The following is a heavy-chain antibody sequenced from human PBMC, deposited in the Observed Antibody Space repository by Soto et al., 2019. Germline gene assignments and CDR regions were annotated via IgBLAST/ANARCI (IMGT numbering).Heavy chain of an antibody. D-gene: IGHD6-6*01. J-gene: IGHJ4*02. V-gene: IGHV1-69*06. CDR2: IIPIFGTA. CDR1: GGTFSSYA. CDR3: AHSSSSEESFDY. Sequence: QVQLVQSGAEVKKPGSSVTVSCKASGGTFSSYAISWVRQAPGQGLEWMGGIIPIFGTANYAQKFQGRVTINADKSTITAYMELSSLRSEDTAVYYCAHSSSSEESFDYWGQGTLVTVSS.